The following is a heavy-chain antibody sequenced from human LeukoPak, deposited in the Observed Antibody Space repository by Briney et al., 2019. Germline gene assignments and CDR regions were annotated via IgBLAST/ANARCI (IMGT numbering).Heavy chain of an antibody. J-gene: IGHJ6*02. Sequence: ASVKVSCKASGYTFTSYDINWVRQATGQGLEWMGWMNPNSGNTGYAQKFQGRDTMTRNTSISTAYMELSSLRSEDTAVYYCARGRIQLWSYGMDVWGQGTTVTVSS. V-gene: IGHV1-8*01. CDR3: ARGRIQLWSYGMDV. D-gene: IGHD5-18*01. CDR1: GYTFTSYD. CDR2: MNPNSGNT.